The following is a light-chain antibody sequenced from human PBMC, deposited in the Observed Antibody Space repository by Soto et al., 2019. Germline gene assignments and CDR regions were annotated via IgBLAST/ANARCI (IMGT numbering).Light chain of an antibody. Sequence: EIVMTQSPATPSVSPGERATPPCRASQSVSRKLAWYQQTRGQAPRLLIYGASTRATGVPARFSGSGSGTEFTLTISNLQSEDFAVYHCQQYDKWPRTFGQGTKVDIK. CDR3: QQYDKWPRT. CDR1: QSVSRK. V-gene: IGKV3-15*01. J-gene: IGKJ1*01. CDR2: GAS.